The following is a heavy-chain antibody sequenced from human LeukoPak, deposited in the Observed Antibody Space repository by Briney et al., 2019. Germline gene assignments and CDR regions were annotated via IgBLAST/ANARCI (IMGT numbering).Heavy chain of an antibody. J-gene: IGHJ4*02. CDR1: GFTFSSYS. CDR2: ISSSSSYI. V-gene: IGHV3-21*01. CDR3: ARGQDGGGYSGLGDFDY. Sequence: GGSLRLSCAASGFTFSSYSMNWVRQAPGKGLEWVSSISSSSSYIYYADSVKGRFTISRDNAKNSLYLQMNSLRAEDTAVYYCARGQDGGGYSGLGDFDYWGQGTLVTVSS. D-gene: IGHD5-12*01.